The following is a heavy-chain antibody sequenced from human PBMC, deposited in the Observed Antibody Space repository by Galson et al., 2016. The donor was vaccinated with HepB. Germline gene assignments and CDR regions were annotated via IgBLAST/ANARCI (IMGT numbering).Heavy chain of an antibody. CDR1: GYTFTGYH. Sequence: SVKVSCKASGYTFTGYHMHWVRRAPGQGLEWMGWINPNTGGTNYAEKFQGRVTMTRDTSISTAYMELSRLRSDDTAVYYCARVLRFFPMDVWGKGTTVTVSS. J-gene: IGHJ6*04. D-gene: IGHD3-3*01. CDR2: INPNTGGT. V-gene: IGHV1-2*02. CDR3: ARVLRFFPMDV.